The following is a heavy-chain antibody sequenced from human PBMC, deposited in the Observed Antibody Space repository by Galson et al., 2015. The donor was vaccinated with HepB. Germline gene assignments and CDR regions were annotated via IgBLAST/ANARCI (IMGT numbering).Heavy chain of an antibody. CDR2: ISWNSGSI. V-gene: IGHV3-9*01. CDR3: AKDIEGRGSWYNGDAFDI. Sequence: SLRLSCAASGFTFNDFGMHWVRQAPGKGLEWVSGISWNSGSIDYADSVKGRFTISRDNAKNSLYLQTNSLRAEDTALYYCAKDIEGRGSWYNGDAFDIWGQGTMVTVSS. D-gene: IGHD6-13*01. CDR1: GFTFNDFG. J-gene: IGHJ3*02.